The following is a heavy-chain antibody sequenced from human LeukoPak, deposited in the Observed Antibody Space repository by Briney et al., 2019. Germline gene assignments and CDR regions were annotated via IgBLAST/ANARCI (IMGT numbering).Heavy chain of an antibody. D-gene: IGHD1-20*01. V-gene: IGHV3-48*01. J-gene: IGHJ4*02. Sequence: GGSLRLSCAASGFTFSSYSMNWVRQAPGKGLEWVSYIRSSSSTIYYADSVKGRFTISRDNAKNSLYLQMNSLRAEDTAVYYCARGITGVDYWGQGTLVTVSS. CDR1: GFTFSSYS. CDR2: IRSSSSTI. CDR3: ARGITGVDY.